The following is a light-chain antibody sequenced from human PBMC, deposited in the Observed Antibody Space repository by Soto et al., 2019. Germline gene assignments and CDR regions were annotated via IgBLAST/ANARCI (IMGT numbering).Light chain of an antibody. Sequence: QSALTQPASVSGSPVQSITISCTGTSIDVGGYNYVSWYQQHPGKAPKLMIYDVSNRPSGVSNRFSGSKSGNTASLTISGLQAEDEADYYCSSYTSSSLYVFGTGTKVTVL. CDR1: SIDVGGYNY. J-gene: IGLJ1*01. CDR2: DVS. CDR3: SSYTSSSLYV. V-gene: IGLV2-14*01.